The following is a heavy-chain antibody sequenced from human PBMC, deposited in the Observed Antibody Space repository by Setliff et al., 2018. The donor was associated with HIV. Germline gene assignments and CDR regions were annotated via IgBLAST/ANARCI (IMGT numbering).Heavy chain of an antibody. V-gene: IGHV4-59*11. CDR3: AKGAGFYGDYTFDY. CDR2: IYSTGST. J-gene: IGHJ4*02. Sequence: SETLSLTCTVSGASITSHYWSWIRQSPGGELEWIGYIYSTGSTNYNTSLQSRVSISMDASKNKFSLKVTSFTSADTSVYYCAKGAGFYGDYTFDYWGQGNLVTVSS. D-gene: IGHD4-17*01. CDR1: GASITSHY.